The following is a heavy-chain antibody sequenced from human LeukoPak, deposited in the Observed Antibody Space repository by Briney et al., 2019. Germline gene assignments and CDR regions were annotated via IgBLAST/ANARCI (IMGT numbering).Heavy chain of an antibody. CDR3: ARAATGPAAFYFDY. J-gene: IGHJ4*02. CDR2: IIPIFGTA. CDR1: GGTFSSYA. D-gene: IGHD6-13*01. V-gene: IGHV1-69*13. Sequence: GASVKVSCKASGGTFSSYAISWVRQAPGQGLEWMGGIIPIFGTANYAQKFQGRVTITADESTSTAYMELSSLRSEDTAVYYCARAATGPAAFYFDYWGQGTLVTVSS.